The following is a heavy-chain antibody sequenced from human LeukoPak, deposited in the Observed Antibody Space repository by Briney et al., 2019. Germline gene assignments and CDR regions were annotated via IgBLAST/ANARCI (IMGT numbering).Heavy chain of an antibody. CDR2: ISAYNGNT. J-gene: IGHJ3*02. V-gene: IGHV1-18*01. Sequence: GASVKVSCKASGYTFTSYGISWVRQAPGQGLEWMGWISAYNGNTNYAQKLQGRVTMTTDTSTSTAYMELRSLRSDDTAVYYCAPSPREPDSSPTGAFDIWGQGTMVTVSS. CDR3: APSPREPDSSPTGAFDI. D-gene: IGHD1-14*01. CDR1: GYTFTSYG.